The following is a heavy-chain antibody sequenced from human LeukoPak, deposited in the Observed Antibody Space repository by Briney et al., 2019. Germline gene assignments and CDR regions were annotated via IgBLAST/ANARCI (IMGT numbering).Heavy chain of an antibody. CDR2: IWNDGTNK. J-gene: IGHJ4*02. D-gene: IGHD2-21*02. V-gene: IGHV3-33*01. CDR3: ARDIVVVTSPGDY. CDR1: GFTFSYFG. Sequence: GGSLRLSCAVSGFTFSYFGMHWVRQAPGEGLEWVAVIWNDGTNKYYADSVKGRFTISRDNSKNTLYLQMNSLRAEDTAVYYCARDIVVVTSPGDYWGQGTLVTVSS.